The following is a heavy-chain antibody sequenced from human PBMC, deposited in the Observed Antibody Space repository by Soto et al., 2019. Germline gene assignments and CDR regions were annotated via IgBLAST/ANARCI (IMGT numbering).Heavy chain of an antibody. D-gene: IGHD1-26*01. CDR1: GGSISPYY. Sequence: PSETLSLTCTVSGGSISPYYWSWIRQSPRKGLEWIGYIYYSGTTNYNPSLKTRVTMSLDTSKTQFSLKLTSVTSADTAVYYCAKRGSVGTTYQYDAFDIWGQGTMVT. J-gene: IGHJ3*02. V-gene: IGHV4-59*01. CDR3: AKRGSVGTTYQYDAFDI. CDR2: IYYSGTT.